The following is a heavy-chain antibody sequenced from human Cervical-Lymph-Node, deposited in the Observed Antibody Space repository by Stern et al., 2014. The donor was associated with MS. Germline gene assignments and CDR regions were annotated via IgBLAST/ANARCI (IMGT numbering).Heavy chain of an antibody. CDR3: AIMGTNGIDV. Sequence: VQPVESGTEVKKPGASVKVSCKASGDTFGTYGVNWVRQAPGQRLEWLGWISGYKGNTNYAQRLQGRVTLTTDTSTTTAYMELRSLRSDDTAVYYCAIMGTNGIDVWSQGTTVTVSS. D-gene: IGHD5-18*01. V-gene: IGHV1-18*01. CDR2: ISGYKGNT. J-gene: IGHJ6*02. CDR1: GDTFGTYG.